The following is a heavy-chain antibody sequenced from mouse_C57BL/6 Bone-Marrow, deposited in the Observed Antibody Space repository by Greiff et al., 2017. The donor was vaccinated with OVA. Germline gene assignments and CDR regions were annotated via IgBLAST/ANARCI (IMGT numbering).Heavy chain of an antibody. Sequence: QVQLQQPGTELVKPGASVKLSCKASGYTFTSYWMHWVKQRPGQGLEWIGNINPSNGGTNYNEKFKSKATLTVDTSSSTAYMQLSSLTSEDSAVYYGVRLDAGYYAYYAMDYWGQGTSVTVSS. J-gene: IGHJ4*01. D-gene: IGHD2-3*01. CDR2: INPSNGGT. CDR1: GYTFTSYW. V-gene: IGHV1-53*01. CDR3: VRLDAGYYAYYAMDY.